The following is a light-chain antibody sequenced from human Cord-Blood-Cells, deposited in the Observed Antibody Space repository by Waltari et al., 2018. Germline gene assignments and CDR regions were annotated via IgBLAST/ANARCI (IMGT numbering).Light chain of an antibody. Sequence: QSALTQPASVSGSPGQSITISCTGTSSDVGGYNYVSWYQQHPGKAPKLMIYDVSNRPPVVSHRFSGSKSGTTASLTISGLQADAEADYYCSSYTSSSTRVFGGGTKLTVL. V-gene: IGLV2-14*03. CDR3: SSYTSSSTRV. CDR1: SSDVGGYNY. CDR2: DVS. J-gene: IGLJ3*02.